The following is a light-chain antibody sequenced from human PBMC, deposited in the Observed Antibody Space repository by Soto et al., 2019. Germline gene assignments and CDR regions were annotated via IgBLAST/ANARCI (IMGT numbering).Light chain of an antibody. J-gene: IGKJ5*01. V-gene: IGKV3-20*01. CDR1: QTVRNNY. CDR2: GAS. CDR3: QQYGSSPPAT. Sequence: EIVLTQSPGTLPLSPGERATLSCRASQTVRNNYLAWYQQKPGQAPRLLIYGASSRATGIPDRFSGSGSGTDFTLTISRLEPEDFAVYYCQQYGSSPPATFGQGTRLEIK.